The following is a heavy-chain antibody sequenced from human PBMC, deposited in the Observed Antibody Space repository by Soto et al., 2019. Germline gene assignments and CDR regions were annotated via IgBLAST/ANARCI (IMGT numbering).Heavy chain of an antibody. CDR1: GFTFGDYA. CDR2: ITSKRYGGKT. V-gene: IGHV3-49*03. CDR3: SRLPPNNWGAPLDY. D-gene: IGHD1-26*01. J-gene: IGHJ4*02. Sequence: GSLRLSCITSGFTFGDYAMIWFRQAQGKGLEWVSFITSKRYGGKTEYAASVKGRFAISRDDSKSVAYLQMNSLRTDDTAVYYCSRLPPNNWGAPLDYWGQGTLVTVSS.